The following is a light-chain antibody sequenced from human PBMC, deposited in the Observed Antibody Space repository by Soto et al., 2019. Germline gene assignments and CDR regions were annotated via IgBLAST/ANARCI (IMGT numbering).Light chain of an antibody. J-gene: IGKJ1*01. V-gene: IGKV1-5*03. CDR1: QTISSW. CDR2: KAS. CDR3: QQYGTYLWT. Sequence: DIQMTQSPSTLSGSVGDRVTITCRASQTISSWLAWYQQKPGKAPKLLIYKASTLKSGVPSRFSGSGSGTEFTLTISSLQPDDFATYYCQQYGTYLWTFGQGTRVEIK.